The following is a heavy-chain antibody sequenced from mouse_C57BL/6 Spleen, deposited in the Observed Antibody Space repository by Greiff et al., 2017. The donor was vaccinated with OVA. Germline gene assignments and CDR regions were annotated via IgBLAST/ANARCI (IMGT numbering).Heavy chain of an antibody. CDR1: GFTFSDYG. CDR3: AREGGSSHWYFDV. J-gene: IGHJ1*03. Sequence: EVQLVESGGGLVKPGGSLKLSCAASGFTFSDYGMHWVRQAPEKGLEWVAYISSGSSTIYYADTVKGRFTISRDNAKNTLFLQMTSLRSEDTAMYYCAREGGSSHWYFDVWGTGTTVTVSS. V-gene: IGHV5-17*01. D-gene: IGHD1-1*01. CDR2: ISSGSSTI.